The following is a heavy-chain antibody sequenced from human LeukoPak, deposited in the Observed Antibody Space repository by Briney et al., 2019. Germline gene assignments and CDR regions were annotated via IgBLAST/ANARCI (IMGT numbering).Heavy chain of an antibody. Sequence: PSGTLSLTCAVSGGSNSSSNWWSWVRQPPGKGLEWIGEIYHSGSTNYNPSLKSRVTISVDKSKNQFSLKLSSVTAADTAVYYCARASRNIAAARGGAFDIWGQGTMVTVSS. CDR1: GGSNSSSNW. D-gene: IGHD6-13*01. CDR2: IYHSGST. CDR3: ARASRNIAAARGGAFDI. V-gene: IGHV4-4*02. J-gene: IGHJ3*02.